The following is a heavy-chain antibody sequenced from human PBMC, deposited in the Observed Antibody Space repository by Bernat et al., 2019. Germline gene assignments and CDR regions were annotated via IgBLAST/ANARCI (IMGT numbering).Heavy chain of an antibody. CDR1: GFTFSSYA. Sequence: EVQLLESGGGLVQPGGSLRLSCAASGFTFSSYAMNWVRQAPGKGLEWVSTITRSADSTYYADSVKGRFTTSRDNSKNTLYLQMNSLRAEDTAVYYCAKDSGDNVYHYYGMDVWGQGTTVTVSS. D-gene: IGHD4-17*01. CDR2: ITRSADST. CDR3: AKDSGDNVYHYYGMDV. J-gene: IGHJ6*02. V-gene: IGHV3-23*01.